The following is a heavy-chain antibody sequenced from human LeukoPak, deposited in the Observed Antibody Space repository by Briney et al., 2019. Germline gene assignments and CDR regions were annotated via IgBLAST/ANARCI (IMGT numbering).Heavy chain of an antibody. Sequence: GGSLRLSCAASGFTFSSYSMNWVRQAPGKGLEWVSSISTSSNYIYYADSVKGRFTISRDNAKNSLYLQMNSLRAEDTAVYYCAKTTDNYYYYMDVWGKGTTVTVSS. CDR3: AKTTDNYYYYMDV. CDR1: GFTFSSYS. J-gene: IGHJ6*03. D-gene: IGHD4-17*01. CDR2: ISTSSNYI. V-gene: IGHV3-21*01.